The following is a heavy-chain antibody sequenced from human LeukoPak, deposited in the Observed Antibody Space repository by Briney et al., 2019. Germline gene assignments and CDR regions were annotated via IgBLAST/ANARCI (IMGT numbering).Heavy chain of an antibody. CDR2: ISYDGSNK. D-gene: IGHD1-26*01. J-gene: IGHJ4*02. V-gene: IGHV3-30-3*01. Sequence: GRSLRLSCAASGFTFSSYAMHWVRQAPGKGLEWVAVISYDGSNKYYADSVKGRFTISRDNSKNTLYPQMNSLRAEDTAVYYCARDQMGAKPHGEDYWGQGTLVTVSS. CDR3: ARDQMGAKPHGEDY. CDR1: GFTFSSYA.